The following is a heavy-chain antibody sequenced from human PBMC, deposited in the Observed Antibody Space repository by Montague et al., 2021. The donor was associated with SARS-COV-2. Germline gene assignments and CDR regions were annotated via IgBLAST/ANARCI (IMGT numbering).Heavy chain of an antibody. D-gene: IGHD3-16*01. CDR2: IFHSGTT. J-gene: IGHJ4*02. CDR3: ASFMIQAVPNY. CDR1: GASIISGGYY. Sequence: TLSLTCTVSGASIISGGYYSSWIRQHPAKGLEWIGYIFHSGTTYYSPSLESRVTMSVDTSENQFSLKLASVTAADTAVYYCASFMIQAVPNYWGQGTLVTVTS. V-gene: IGHV4-31*03.